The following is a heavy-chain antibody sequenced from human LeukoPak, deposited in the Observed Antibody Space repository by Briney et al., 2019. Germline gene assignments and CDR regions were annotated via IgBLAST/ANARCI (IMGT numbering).Heavy chain of an antibody. CDR3: ASVVATIRYAFDI. D-gene: IGHD5-24*01. Sequence: GGSLRLSCAASEFTVSSNYMSWVRQAPGKGLEWVSLIYSGGSTYYADSVKGRFTISRDNSKNALYLQMNSLRAEDTAVYYCASVVATIRYAFDIWGQGTMVTVSS. V-gene: IGHV3-66*01. CDR2: IYSGGST. CDR1: EFTVSSNY. J-gene: IGHJ3*02.